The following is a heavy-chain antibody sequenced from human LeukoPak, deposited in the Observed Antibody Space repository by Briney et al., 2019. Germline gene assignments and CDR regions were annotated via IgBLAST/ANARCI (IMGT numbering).Heavy chain of an antibody. V-gene: IGHV4-59*01. J-gene: IGHJ6*03. CDR2: FYYSGST. CDR3: ARGTSNVLGHFDWLHMDV. D-gene: IGHD3-9*01. Sequence: SETLSLTCTVSGASISSFYGSWLRQPPGEGLEGLGYFYYSGSTNSTPSLKSRVTISVDTSKNQFSLKVSSVTAADTAGYYCARGTSNVLGHFDWLHMDVWGKGTTVTVSS. CDR1: GASISSFY.